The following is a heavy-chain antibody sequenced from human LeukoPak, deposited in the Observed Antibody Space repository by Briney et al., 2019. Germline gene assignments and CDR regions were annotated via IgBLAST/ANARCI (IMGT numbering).Heavy chain of an antibody. Sequence: GGSLRLSCAASGFTFSSYWMHWVRQAPGKGLVWVSRINSDGSSTSYADSVKGRFTISRDNAKNTLYLQMNSLRAEDTAVYYCARSYGRAEFDYWGQGTLVTVSS. J-gene: IGHJ4*02. D-gene: IGHD3-16*01. V-gene: IGHV3-74*01. CDR2: INSDGSST. CDR1: GFTFSSYW. CDR3: ARSYGRAEFDY.